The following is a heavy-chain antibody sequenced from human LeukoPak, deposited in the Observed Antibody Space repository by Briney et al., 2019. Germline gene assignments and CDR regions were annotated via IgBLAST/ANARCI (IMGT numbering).Heavy chain of an antibody. CDR2: IYYSGNT. CDR1: GGSISSYY. Sequence: SETLSLTCTVSGGSISSYYWDWIRQSPGKGLEWIGYIYYSGNTNYNPSLKSRVTMSADTSKNQFSLKLSSVTAADTAVYYCARVPRSYYYYYYMDVWGKGTTVTVSS. J-gene: IGHJ6*03. V-gene: IGHV4-59*01. CDR3: ARVPRSYYYYYYMDV.